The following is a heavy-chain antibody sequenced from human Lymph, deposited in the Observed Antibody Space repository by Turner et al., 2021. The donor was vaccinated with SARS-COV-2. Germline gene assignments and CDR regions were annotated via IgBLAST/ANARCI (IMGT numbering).Heavy chain of an antibody. Sequence: EVQLVGSGGGLFKLGGSLEPPCAASGFTFSTYSMNWVRQAPGKGLEWISSISSSSSYIYYADSVKGRFTISRDDAKNSLYLQMNSLRAEDTAVYYCARDIPTTADYFDYWGQGTLVTVSS. V-gene: IGHV3-21*01. J-gene: IGHJ4*02. D-gene: IGHD4-17*01. CDR3: ARDIPTTADYFDY. CDR1: GFTFSTYS. CDR2: ISSSSSYI.